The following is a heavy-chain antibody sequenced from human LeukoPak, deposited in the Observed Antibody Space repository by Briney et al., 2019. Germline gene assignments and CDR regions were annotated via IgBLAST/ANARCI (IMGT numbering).Heavy chain of an antibody. Sequence: ASVKVSCKASGGTFISYAISWVRQAPGQGLEWMGGIIPIFGTANYAQKFQGRVTITADESTSTAYMELSSLRSEDTAVYYCARDLSGSSRPYYFDCWGQGTLVTVSS. CDR1: GGTFISYA. V-gene: IGHV1-69*13. CDR3: ARDLSGSSRPYYFDC. CDR2: IIPIFGTA. J-gene: IGHJ4*02. D-gene: IGHD6-13*01.